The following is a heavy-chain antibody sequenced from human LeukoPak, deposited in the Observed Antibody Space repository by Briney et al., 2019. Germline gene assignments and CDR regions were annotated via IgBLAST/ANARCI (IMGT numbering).Heavy chain of an antibody. CDR3: ARETTCDY. Sequence: GRSLRLSCAASGFTFSSYAMHWVRQAPGKGLEWVAVISYDGSNKYYADSVKGRFTISRDNSKNTLYLQMNSLRVEDTAVYYCARETTCDYWGQGTLVTVSS. CDR2: ISYDGSNK. V-gene: IGHV3-30-3*01. CDR1: GFTFSSYA. J-gene: IGHJ4*02. D-gene: IGHD4-17*01.